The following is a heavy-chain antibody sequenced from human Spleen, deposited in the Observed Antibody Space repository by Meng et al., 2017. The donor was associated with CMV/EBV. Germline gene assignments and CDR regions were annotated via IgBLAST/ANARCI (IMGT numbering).Heavy chain of an antibody. CDR1: GFTFSSND. D-gene: IGHD3-3*01. Sequence: GESLKISCAASGFTFSSNDMHWVRQTTGKGLEWVSAIGTAGDTYYPGSVKGRFTISRENAKNSFYLQMNSLRAEDTAVYYCARDLDYKVFGINYYYGMDVWGQGTTVTVSS. CDR2: IGTAGDT. CDR3: ARDLDYKVFGINYYYGMDV. J-gene: IGHJ6*02. V-gene: IGHV3-13*01.